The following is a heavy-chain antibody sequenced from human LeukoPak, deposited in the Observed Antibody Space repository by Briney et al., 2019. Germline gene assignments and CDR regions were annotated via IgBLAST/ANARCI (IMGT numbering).Heavy chain of an antibody. CDR2: IYYSGST. CDR3: ARRPGYFDY. J-gene: IGHJ4*02. Sequence: SETLSLTCTVSGGSISSSRYYWGWIRQPPGKGLEWIGSIYYSGSTYYNPSLKSRVTISVDTSKNQFSLKLSSVTAADTAVYYCARRPGYFDYWGQGTLVTVSS. V-gene: IGHV4-39*01. CDR1: GGSISSSRYY.